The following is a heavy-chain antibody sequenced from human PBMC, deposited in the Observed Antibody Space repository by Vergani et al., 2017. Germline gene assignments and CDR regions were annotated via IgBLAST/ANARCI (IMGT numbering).Heavy chain of an antibody. J-gene: IGHJ6*03. V-gene: IGHV3-23*01. CDR2: ISPSGSRT. D-gene: IGHD2/OR15-2a*01. CDR1: GFIFSKNA. Sequence: DVQLLESGGGLVQPGGSLSLSCAASGFIFSKNAMTWVRQTPGKGLEWVSVISPSGSRTYYADSVKGRFTMSRDNSKNTLYLQMNSPRADDTAVYYCAKDLGGCNSISCSYYMDVWGKGTTVTV. CDR3: AKDLGGCNSISCSYYMDV.